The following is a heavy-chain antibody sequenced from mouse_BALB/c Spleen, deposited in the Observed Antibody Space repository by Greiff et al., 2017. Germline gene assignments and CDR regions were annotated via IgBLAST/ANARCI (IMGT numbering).Heavy chain of an antibody. CDR1: GFNIKDTY. CDR2: IDPANGNT. CDR3: AHYDYEGYAMDY. J-gene: IGHJ4*01. V-gene: IGHV14-3*02. D-gene: IGHD2-4*01. Sequence: QLQQSGAELVKPGASVKLSCTASGFNIKDTYMHWVKQRPEQGLEWIGRIDPANGNTKYDPKFQGKATITADTSSNTAYLQLSSLTSEDTAVYYCAHYDYEGYAMDYWGQGTSVTVSS.